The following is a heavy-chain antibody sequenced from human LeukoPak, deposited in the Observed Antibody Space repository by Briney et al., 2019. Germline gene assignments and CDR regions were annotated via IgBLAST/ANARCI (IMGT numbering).Heavy chain of an antibody. CDR2: IYSGTI. CDR3: ARANVGANPLDY. D-gene: IGHD1-26*01. J-gene: IGHJ4*02. CDR1: GFTFSSYG. V-gene: IGHV3-NL1*01. Sequence: GGSLRLSCAASGFTFSSYGMHWVRQAPGKGLEWVSFIYSGTIHYSDSVKGRFTISRDNSKNTLCLQMNSLRAEDTAVYYCARANVGANPLDYWGQGTLVTVSS.